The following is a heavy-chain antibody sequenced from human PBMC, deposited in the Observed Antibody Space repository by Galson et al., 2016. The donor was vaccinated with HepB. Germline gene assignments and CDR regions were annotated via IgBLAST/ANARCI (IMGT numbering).Heavy chain of an antibody. V-gene: IGHV1-69*13. CDR3: SRPGGYTVAYAC. D-gene: IGHD2-2*01. J-gene: IGHJ4*02. CDR2: IVTMFGSA. CDR1: GGTFSSYA. Sequence: SVKVSCKASGGTFSSYAIGWVRQVPGQGLEWMGAIVTMFGSAIYAQSFQGRVTITADQSTSTAYMELSSLTSEYTAVYYCSRPGGYTVAYACWGQGTLVTVSS.